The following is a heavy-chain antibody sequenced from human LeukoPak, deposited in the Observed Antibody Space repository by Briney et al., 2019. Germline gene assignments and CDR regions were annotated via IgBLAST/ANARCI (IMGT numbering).Heavy chain of an antibody. CDR1: GFTFGSYG. CDR3: AKDLSWFGELMSTLY. J-gene: IGHJ4*02. CDR2: IRSDGSNK. D-gene: IGHD3-10*01. Sequence: AGGSLRLSCAASGFTFGSYGMHWVRQAPGKGLEWVTFIRSDGSNKYYADSVKGRFTISRDNSKNTLYLQMNSLRAEDTAVYYCAKDLSWFGELMSTLYWGQGTLVTVSS. V-gene: IGHV3-30*02.